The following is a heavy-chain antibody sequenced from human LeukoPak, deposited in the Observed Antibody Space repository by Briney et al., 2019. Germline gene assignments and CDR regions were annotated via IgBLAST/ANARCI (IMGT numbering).Heavy chain of an antibody. J-gene: IGHJ5*02. CDR3: ARRDLDYSNLHPPYNWFDP. CDR2: INHSGST. D-gene: IGHD4-11*01. Sequence: SETLSLTCAVYGGSFSGYYWSWIRQPPGKGLEWIGEINHSGSTNYNPSLKSRVTISVDTSKNQFSLKLSSVTAADTAVYYCARRDLDYSNLHPPYNWFDPWGQGTLVTVSS. CDR1: GGSFSGYY. V-gene: IGHV4-34*01.